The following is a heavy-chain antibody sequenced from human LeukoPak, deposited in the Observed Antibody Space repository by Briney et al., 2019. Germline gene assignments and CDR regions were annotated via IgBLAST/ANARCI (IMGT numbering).Heavy chain of an antibody. Sequence: GGSLRLSCAASGFTFSTYSMSWVRQAPGKGLEWVSSMTESGMSTYYADSVKGRFTISRDNSKNMLYLQMNSLIAEDTAVYYCAKGAVVIKFLFDSWGQGTLVTV. D-gene: IGHD4-23*01. CDR2: MTESGMST. V-gene: IGHV3-23*01. CDR3: AKGAVVIKFLFDS. J-gene: IGHJ4*02. CDR1: GFTFSTYS.